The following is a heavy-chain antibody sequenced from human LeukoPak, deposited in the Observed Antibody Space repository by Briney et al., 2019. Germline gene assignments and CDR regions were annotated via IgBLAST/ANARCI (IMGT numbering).Heavy chain of an antibody. J-gene: IGHJ4*02. V-gene: IGHV4-61*02. CDR1: GGSIRSGSNF. CDR3: ARSTWPLHSLDY. Sequence: PSETLSLTCTVSGGSIRSGSNFWTCIRQPAGKGLEWIGRIYTSGSTTYNPSLRSRLTISLDTSKNLFSLMLDSVTAADTAVYYCARSTWPLHSLDYWGRGTLVTVSS. CDR2: IYTSGST. D-gene: IGHD2-15*01.